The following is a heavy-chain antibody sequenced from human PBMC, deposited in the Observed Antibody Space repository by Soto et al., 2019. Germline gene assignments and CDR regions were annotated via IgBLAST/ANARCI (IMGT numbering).Heavy chain of an antibody. D-gene: IGHD3-10*01. V-gene: IGHV4-34*01. CDR2: VTDSGRT. Sequence: PSETLSLTCAVSGGSFNEYYWTWIRQAPGKGLEWIGEVTDSGRTNHNPSLKSRVDISVDTSRNQFSLRLTSVTAADTAVYYCATSGIFRGVFLPIDSWGKEPLVTVPS. CDR3: ATSGIFRGVFLPIDS. J-gene: IGHJ4*02. CDR1: GGSFNEYY.